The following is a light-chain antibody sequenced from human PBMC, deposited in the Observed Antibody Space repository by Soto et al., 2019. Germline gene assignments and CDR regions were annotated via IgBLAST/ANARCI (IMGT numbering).Light chain of an antibody. V-gene: IGKV3-20*01. CDR3: QQYPAAPLT. Sequence: EIVLTQSPGTLSLSPGERASLSCRTSQNISSSYLAWYQQKPGQPPRLLMYGTSRRATGVPDRFTGSGSGTDFTLTISRLEPEDFAVYYCQQYPAAPLTFGGGTKVEIK. CDR2: GTS. CDR1: QNISSSY. J-gene: IGKJ4*01.